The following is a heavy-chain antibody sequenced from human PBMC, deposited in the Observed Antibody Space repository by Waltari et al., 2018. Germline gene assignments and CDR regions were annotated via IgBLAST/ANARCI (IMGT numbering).Heavy chain of an antibody. J-gene: IGHJ5*02. D-gene: IGHD3-10*01. CDR1: GDSITSSNYY. CDR3: ARTFMVRTIRSRGWFDP. V-gene: IGHV4-39*02. CDR2: VYYTGST. Sequence: LQLQESGPRLVKPSETLSLTCSVSGDSITSSNYYWPWIRQPPGKGLEWIGSVYYTGSTYYKASLKSRVTISVDTSKNYFSLSLTSVTATDTAIYFCARTFMVRTIRSRGWFDPWGQGTLVTVSS.